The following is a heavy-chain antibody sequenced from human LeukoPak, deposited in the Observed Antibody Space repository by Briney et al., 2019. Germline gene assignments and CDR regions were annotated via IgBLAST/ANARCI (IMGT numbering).Heavy chain of an antibody. Sequence: GESLKISCKGSGYSFTSYWIGWVRQMPGKGLEWMGIIYLGDSDTRYSPSFQGQVTISADKSISTAYLQWSSLKASDTAMYYCARHRYQLLYNHYYYMDVWGKGTTVTVSS. D-gene: IGHD2-2*02. CDR3: ARHRYQLLYNHYYYMDV. CDR1: GYSFTSYW. CDR2: IYLGDSDT. V-gene: IGHV5-51*01. J-gene: IGHJ6*03.